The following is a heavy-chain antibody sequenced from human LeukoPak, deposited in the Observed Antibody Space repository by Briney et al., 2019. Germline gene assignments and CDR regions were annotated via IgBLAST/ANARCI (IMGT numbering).Heavy chain of an antibody. V-gene: IGHV3-30-3*01. D-gene: IGHD6-13*01. J-gene: IGHJ4*02. CDR3: ARDPPPLAAADY. Sequence: GGSLRLSCAASGFTFSSYAIHWVRQAPGKGLEWVAVISYDGSNKYYADSVKGRFTISRDNSKNTLYLQMNSLRAEDTAVYYCARDPPPLAAADYWGQGTLVTVSS. CDR1: GFTFSSYA. CDR2: ISYDGSNK.